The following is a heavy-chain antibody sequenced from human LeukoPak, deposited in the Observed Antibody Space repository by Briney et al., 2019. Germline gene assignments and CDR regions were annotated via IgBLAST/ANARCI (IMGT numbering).Heavy chain of an antibody. CDR2: ISYDGSNK. D-gene: IGHD1-26*01. V-gene: IGHV3-30*18. CDR3: AKDYRSLPRPGYYYYGMDV. CDR1: GFTFSSYG. Sequence: PGRSLRLSCAASGFTFSSYGMHWVRQAPGKGLEWVAVISYDGSNKYYADSAKGRFTISRDNSENTLYLQMNSLRAEDTAVYYCAKDYRSLPRPGYYYYGMDVWGQGTTVTVSS. J-gene: IGHJ6*02.